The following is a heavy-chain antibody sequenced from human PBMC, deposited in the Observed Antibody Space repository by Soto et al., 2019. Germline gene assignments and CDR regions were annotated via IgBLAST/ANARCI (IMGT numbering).Heavy chain of an antibody. V-gene: IGHV4-30-2*01. Sequence: SSETLSLTCAVSGGSISSGGYSWSWIRQPPGKGLEWIGYIYHSGSTYYNTSLKSRVNISVDRSKNQFSLKLSSVTAADTAVYYCARVSSGYFDYWGQGTLVTVSS. CDR1: GGSISSGGYS. CDR3: ARVSSGYFDY. J-gene: IGHJ4*02. CDR2: IYHSGST. D-gene: IGHD3-3*01.